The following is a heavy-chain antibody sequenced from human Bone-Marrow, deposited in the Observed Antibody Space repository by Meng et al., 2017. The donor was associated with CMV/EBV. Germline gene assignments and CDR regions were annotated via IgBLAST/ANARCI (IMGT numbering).Heavy chain of an antibody. CDR1: GFTFSDYY. Sequence: GESLKISCAASGFTFSDYYMSWIRQAPGKGPEWLSYISGSSTTTYYADSVKGRFTISRDNAKKSLYLQMNSLRAEDTAVYYCARAYNVPGWFDPWGQGTPVTVSS. D-gene: IGHD1-14*01. J-gene: IGHJ5*02. CDR2: ISGSSTTT. V-gene: IGHV3-11*01. CDR3: ARAYNVPGWFDP.